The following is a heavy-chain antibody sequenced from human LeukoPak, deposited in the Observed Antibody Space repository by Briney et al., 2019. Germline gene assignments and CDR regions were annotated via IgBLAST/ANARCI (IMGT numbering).Heavy chain of an antibody. CDR3: ARAPGSSDSDDFDY. CDR1: GFTVTNNY. Sequence: GGSLRLSCAASGFTVTNNYMSWVRQAPGKGLEWVSVIYSGGSTYYADSVKGRFTISRDNAKNSLYLQMNSLRAEDTAVYYCARAPGSSDSDDFDYWGQGTLVTVSS. J-gene: IGHJ4*02. V-gene: IGHV3-53*01. CDR2: IYSGGST. D-gene: IGHD6-19*01.